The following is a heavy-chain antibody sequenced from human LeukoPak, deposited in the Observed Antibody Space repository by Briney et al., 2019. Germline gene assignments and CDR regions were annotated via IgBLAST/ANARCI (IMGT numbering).Heavy chain of an antibody. CDR3: ANDVVVIATNWFDP. CDR2: IYHSGST. V-gene: IGHV4-38-2*02. D-gene: IGHD2-21*01. CDR1: GYSISSGYY. Sequence: KASETLSLTCTVSGYSISSGYYWGWIRQPPGKGLEWIGSIYHSGSTYYNPSLKSRVTISVDTSKNQFSLKLSSVTAADTAVYYCANDVVVIATNWFDPWGQGTLVTVSS. J-gene: IGHJ5*02.